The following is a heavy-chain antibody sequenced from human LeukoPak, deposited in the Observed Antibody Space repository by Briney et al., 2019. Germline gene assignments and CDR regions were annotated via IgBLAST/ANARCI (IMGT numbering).Heavy chain of an antibody. D-gene: IGHD3-22*01. V-gene: IGHV4-34*01. Sequence: SVTLSLTCAVYGGPFSGYYWSWIRQPPGKGLEWIGEINHSGSANYNPSLKSRVTISVDMSKNQFSLKLNSVTAADTAVYYCARARGDYYDSSGYYSAFDYWGQGTLVTVSS. CDR3: ARARGDYYDSSGYYSAFDY. CDR1: GGPFSGYY. CDR2: INHSGSA. J-gene: IGHJ4*02.